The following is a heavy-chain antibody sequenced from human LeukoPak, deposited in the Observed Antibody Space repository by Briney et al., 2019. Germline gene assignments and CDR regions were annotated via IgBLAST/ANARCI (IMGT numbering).Heavy chain of an antibody. Sequence: KASETLSLTCTVSGGYIGSYYWSWIRQPAGKGLEWIGRIFTTENTDYNPSLKSRVTMSVDMSTSQFTLRLTSVTAADTAVYFCAREGDYGDYSKSFYYVDVWGKGTTVTVSS. J-gene: IGHJ6*03. CDR2: IFTTENT. V-gene: IGHV4-4*07. CDR3: AREGDYGDYSKSFYYVDV. D-gene: IGHD4-17*01. CDR1: GGYIGSYY.